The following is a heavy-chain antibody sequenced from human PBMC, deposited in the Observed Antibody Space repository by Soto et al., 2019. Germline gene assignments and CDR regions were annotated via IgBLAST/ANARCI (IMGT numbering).Heavy chain of an antibody. CDR3: SRDFRGNIWQPGGFDY. V-gene: IGHV3-30-3*01. CDR2: ISYDGRYK. D-gene: IGHD6-13*01. J-gene: IGHJ4*02. CDR1: GFTFSTYA. Sequence: GGSLRLSCTASGFTFSTYAMHWVRQAPGKGLEWVALISYDGRYKYYADSVKGRFTISGDNSKNTLYLQMNSLRDEDTDVYYSSRDFRGNIWQPGGFDYWGQGTLVTVSS.